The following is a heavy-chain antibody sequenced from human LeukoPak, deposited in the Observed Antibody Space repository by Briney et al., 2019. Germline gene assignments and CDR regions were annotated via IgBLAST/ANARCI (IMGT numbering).Heavy chain of an antibody. J-gene: IGHJ3*02. D-gene: IGHD3/OR15-3a*01. V-gene: IGHV4-39*07. Sequence: SETLSLTCSVSGDSISSSTYYWGWVRQPPGKGLEWIGRMEWIGNMYHSGSTYYNPSLKSRVTISVDTSKNQFSLKLSSVTPADTAVYYCARGLFRDAFDIWGQGTMVTVSS. CDR2: MYHSGST. CDR3: ARGLFRDAFDI. CDR1: GDSISSSTYY.